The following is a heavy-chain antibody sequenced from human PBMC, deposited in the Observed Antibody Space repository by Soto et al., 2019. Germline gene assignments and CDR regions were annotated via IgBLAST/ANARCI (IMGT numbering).Heavy chain of an antibody. J-gene: IGHJ4*02. CDR3: AKDLEYSSSSSLDY. V-gene: IGHV3-23*01. Sequence: GGSLRLSCAASGFTFISYAMSWVRQAPGKGLEWVSAISGSGGSTYYADSVKGRFTISRDNSKNTLYLQMNSLRAEDTAVYYCAKDLEYSSSSSLDYWGQGTLVTVSS. D-gene: IGHD6-6*01. CDR2: ISGSGGST. CDR1: GFTFISYA.